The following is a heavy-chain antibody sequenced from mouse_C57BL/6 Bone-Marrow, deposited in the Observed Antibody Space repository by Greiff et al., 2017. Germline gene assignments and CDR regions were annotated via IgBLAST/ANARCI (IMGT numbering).Heavy chain of an antibody. CDR2: IWGDGST. J-gene: IGHJ4*01. D-gene: IGHD1-1*01. CDR1: GFSLTGYG. CDR3: ARDLTTPYYAMDY. V-gene: IGHV2-6-7*01. Sequence: QVQLQQSGPGLVAPSQSLSITCTVSGFSLTGYGVNWVRQPPGKGLEWLGMIWGDGSTDYNSALKSRLSISKDNSKSQVFLKMNSLQTDDTARYYCARDLTTPYYAMDYWGQGTSVTVSS.